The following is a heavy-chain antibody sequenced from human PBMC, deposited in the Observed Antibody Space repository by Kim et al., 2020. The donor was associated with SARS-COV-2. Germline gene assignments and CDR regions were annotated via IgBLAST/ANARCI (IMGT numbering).Heavy chain of an antibody. CDR2: ISSSGSTI. CDR1: GFTFSSYE. CDR3: ARENSSGWYGGMDV. V-gene: IGHV3-48*03. D-gene: IGHD6-19*01. Sequence: GGSLRLSCAASGFTFSSYEMNWVRQAPGKGLEWVSYISSSGSTIYYADSVKGRFTISRDNAKNSLYLQMNSLRAEDTAVYYCARENSSGWYGGMDVWGQGTTVTVSS. J-gene: IGHJ6*02.